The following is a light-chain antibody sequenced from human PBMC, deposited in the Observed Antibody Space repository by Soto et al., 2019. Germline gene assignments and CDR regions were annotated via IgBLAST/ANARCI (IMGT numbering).Light chain of an antibody. CDR2: DVT. J-gene: IGLJ1*01. V-gene: IGLV2-14*03. CDR3: SSYTTTNTRQIV. CDR1: SSDVGGYNY. Sequence: SVLPQPAYLSGSPGQAITLSCTGTSSDVGGYNYASWYQHHPGKAPKLIIYDVTNRPSGVSNPFSGSKSGNTASLTISGLQPEDEADYYCSSYTTTNTRQIVFGTGTEVTVL.